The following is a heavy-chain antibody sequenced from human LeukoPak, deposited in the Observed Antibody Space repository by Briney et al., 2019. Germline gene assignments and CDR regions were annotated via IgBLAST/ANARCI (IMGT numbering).Heavy chain of an antibody. CDR1: GYTFTGYY. V-gene: IGHV1-2*02. Sequence: GASVKVSCKASGYTFTGYYMHWVRQAPGKGLEWMGWINPNSGGTNYAQKFQGRVTMTRDTSISTAYMELSRLRSDDTAVYYCARGLGFGELSRFDYWGQGTLVTVSS. J-gene: IGHJ4*02. CDR3: ARGLGFGELSRFDY. D-gene: IGHD3-10*01. CDR2: INPNSGGT.